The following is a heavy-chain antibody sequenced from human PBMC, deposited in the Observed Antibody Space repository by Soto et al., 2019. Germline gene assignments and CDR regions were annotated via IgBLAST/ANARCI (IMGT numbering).Heavy chain of an antibody. Sequence: PGESLKISCAASGFTFTDYWTHWVRQAPGKGLVWVSRINSDGSRTSYADSVTGRFTISRDNAKNTLYLQMNSLRVEDTALYYCARETYRGFYFDYWGQGTLVTVYS. D-gene: IGHD4-4*01. CDR2: INSDGSRT. CDR3: ARETYRGFYFDY. CDR1: GFTFTDYW. V-gene: IGHV3-74*01. J-gene: IGHJ4*02.